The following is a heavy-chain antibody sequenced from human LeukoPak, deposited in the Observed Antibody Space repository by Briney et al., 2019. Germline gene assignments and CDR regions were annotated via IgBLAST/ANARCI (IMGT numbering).Heavy chain of an antibody. Sequence: PSETLSLTCTVSGGSISIYYWNWIRQPAGKGLEWIGRIYTSGSTKYNPPLKSRVTISVDTSKNQFSLKLSSVTAADTAVYYCARVYCSGGSCNNWFDPWGQGTLVTVSS. J-gene: IGHJ5*02. V-gene: IGHV4-4*07. CDR2: IYTSGST. CDR3: ARVYCSGGSCNNWFDP. D-gene: IGHD2-15*01. CDR1: GGSISIYY.